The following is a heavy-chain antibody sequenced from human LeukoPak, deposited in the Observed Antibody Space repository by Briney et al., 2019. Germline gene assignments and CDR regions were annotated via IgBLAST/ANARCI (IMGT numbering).Heavy chain of an antibody. Sequence: ASVNVSCKASGYTFTRYGISWVRQAPGQGLEWMGWISAYNGNTNYSQKLQGRVTMTTDTSTSTAYMELRSLRSDDTAVYYCARVRDGSGWYYFDYWGQGTLVTVSS. D-gene: IGHD6-19*01. V-gene: IGHV1-18*01. CDR3: ARVRDGSGWYYFDY. CDR1: GYTFTRYG. J-gene: IGHJ4*02. CDR2: ISAYNGNT.